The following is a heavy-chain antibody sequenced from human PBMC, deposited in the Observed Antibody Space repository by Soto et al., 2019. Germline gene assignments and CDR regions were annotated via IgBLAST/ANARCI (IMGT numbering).Heavy chain of an antibody. Sequence: LTCTVSGGSISSGGYYWRWIRQHPGKGLEWIGYIYYSGSTYYNPSLKSRVTISVDTSKNQFSLKLSSLTAADTAVYYCRSCGTIVPGEEEYFDYWGQGTLVTVSS. CDR1: GGSISSGGYY. CDR3: RSCGTIVPGEEEYFDY. D-gene: IGHD2-2*01. CDR2: IYYSGST. V-gene: IGHV4-31*03. J-gene: IGHJ4*02.